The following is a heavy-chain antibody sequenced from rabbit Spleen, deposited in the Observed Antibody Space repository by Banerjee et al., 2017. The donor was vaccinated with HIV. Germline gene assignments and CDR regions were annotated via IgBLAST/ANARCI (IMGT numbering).Heavy chain of an antibody. J-gene: IGHJ6*01. CDR3: ARDTSSSFSSYGMDL. CDR1: GFSLSSDDY. Sequence: QSLEESGGGLVKPEGSLTLTCKASGFSLSSDDYMCWVRKAPGKGLEWISCIAGSSSGFTYSASWAKGRFTISKTSSTTVTLQMTSLTAADTATYFCARDTSSSFSSYGMDLWGPGTLVTVS. D-gene: IGHD1-1*01. CDR2: IAGSSSGFT. V-gene: IGHV1S40*01.